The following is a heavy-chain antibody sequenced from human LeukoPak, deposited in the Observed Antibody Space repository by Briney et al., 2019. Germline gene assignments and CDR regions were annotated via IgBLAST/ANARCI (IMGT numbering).Heavy chain of an antibody. V-gene: IGHV3-74*01. J-gene: IGHJ4*02. D-gene: IGHD3-10*02. CDR1: GFTFSSYW. Sequence: HPGGSLRLSCAASGFTFSSYWMHWVRQVPGKGLVWVSRINEDGSATSNADSVKGRFTISRDNAKNALYLQMNSLRAEDTAVYYCVRDMFGGRDYWGQGTLVTVSS. CDR3: VRDMFGGRDY. CDR2: INEDGSAT.